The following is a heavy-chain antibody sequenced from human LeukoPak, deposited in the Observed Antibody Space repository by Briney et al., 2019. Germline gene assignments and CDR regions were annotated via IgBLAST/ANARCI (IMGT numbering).Heavy chain of an antibody. CDR1: GGSFSAYY. CDR2: INHGVST. V-gene: IGHV4-34*01. Sequence: SETLSLTCAVSGGSFSAYYWSWFRQPPGKGLEWIGEINHGVSTEYNPYLKSRVTISVDTSKNQVSLMLSSVTAADTAVYYCARGIALSRLCTTTSCYTYDYWGLGTLVTVPS. J-gene: IGHJ4*02. D-gene: IGHD2-2*02. CDR3: ARGIALSRLCTTTSCYTYDY.